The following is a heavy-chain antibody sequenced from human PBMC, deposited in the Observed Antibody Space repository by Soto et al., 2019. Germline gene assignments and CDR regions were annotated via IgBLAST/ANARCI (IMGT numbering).Heavy chain of an antibody. D-gene: IGHD6-13*01. CDR2: INAGNGKT. Sequence: QVQLVQSGAEEKKPGASVRVSCKASGCTFARCAMHWVRQAPGQRLEWMGWINAGNGKTQYSQKFQGRVTITRDTSASTAYMELSSLRSEDTAVYYCARGWKDSNSWYGPDWFDPWGQGTLVTVSS. J-gene: IGHJ5*02. V-gene: IGHV1-3*05. CDR1: GCTFARCA. CDR3: ARGWKDSNSWYGPDWFDP.